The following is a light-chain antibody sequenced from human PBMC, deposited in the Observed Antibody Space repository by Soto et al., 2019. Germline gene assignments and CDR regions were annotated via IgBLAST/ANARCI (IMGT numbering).Light chain of an antibody. Sequence: QSVLTQPRSVSGSPGQSVTISCTGTSSDVGGYSYVSWYQQHPGKAPKLMMYDVKTRPSGIPDRFSGSKSGNTASLTISGLQAEDEADYYCCSYAGSYSFVFGSGTKVTVL. J-gene: IGLJ1*01. CDR1: SSDVGGYSY. CDR3: CSYAGSYSFV. CDR2: DVK. V-gene: IGLV2-11*01.